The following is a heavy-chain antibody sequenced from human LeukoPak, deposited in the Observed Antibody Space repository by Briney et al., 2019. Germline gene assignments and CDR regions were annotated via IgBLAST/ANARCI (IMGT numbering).Heavy chain of an antibody. D-gene: IGHD3-10*01. CDR2: INPNSGGT. CDR3: ARGPSMVRGVYYYYYMDV. Sequence: ASVKVSCKASGYTFTGYYMHWVRQAPGQGLEWMGWINPNSGGTNYAQKFQGRVTITRNTSISTAYMELSSLRSEDTAVYYCARGPSMVRGVYYYYYMDVWGKGTTVTVSS. CDR1: GYTFTGYY. V-gene: IGHV1-2*02. J-gene: IGHJ6*03.